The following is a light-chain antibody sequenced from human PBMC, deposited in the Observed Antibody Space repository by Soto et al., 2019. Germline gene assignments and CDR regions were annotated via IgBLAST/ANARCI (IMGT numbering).Light chain of an antibody. J-gene: IGLJ3*02. Sequence: QLVLTQPPSASGTPGQRVTISCSGSNSNIGSNTVNWYQQLPGAAPKLLIYTNNQRPSGVPDRFSGSKSGTSASLAISGLQSDDEAEYYCAAWDDSLNGWVFGGGTKLTVL. CDR2: TNN. V-gene: IGLV1-44*01. CDR1: NSNIGSNT. CDR3: AAWDDSLNGWV.